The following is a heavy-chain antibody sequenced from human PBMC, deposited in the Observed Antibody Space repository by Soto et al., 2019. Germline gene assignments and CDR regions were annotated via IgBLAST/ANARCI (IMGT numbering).Heavy chain of an antibody. V-gene: IGHV4-61*01. CDR1: GSSFKSGSYS. CDR3: ARDFAYFDS. CDR2: VYHTGRT. D-gene: IGHD3-3*01. J-gene: IGHJ4*02. Sequence: SETLSLTCTVSGSSFKSGSYSWSWIRQPPGKGLEWIGYVYHTGRTSYNPSLKSRVSISMDTSKNQFSLNLDSVTAADTAVYFCARDFAYFDSWGQGTLVTVSS.